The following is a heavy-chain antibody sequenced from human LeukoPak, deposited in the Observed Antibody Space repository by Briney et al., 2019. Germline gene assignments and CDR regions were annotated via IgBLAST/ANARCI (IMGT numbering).Heavy chain of an antibody. J-gene: IGHJ6*04. V-gene: IGHV3-48*03. D-gene: IGHD3-10*02. CDR1: GFTFSSYE. CDR2: ISISGSTI. CDR3: AELGITMIGGV. Sequence: PGGSLRLSCAASGFTFSSYEMNWVAQAPGKGLEGGSYISISGSTIYSADSVKGRFTIPRDNAKNSLYLQMNSLRAEDTAVYYCAELGITMIGGVWGKGTTVTISS.